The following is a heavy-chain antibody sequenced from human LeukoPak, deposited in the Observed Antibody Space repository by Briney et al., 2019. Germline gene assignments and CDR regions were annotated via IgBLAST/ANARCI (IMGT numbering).Heavy chain of an antibody. CDR1: GGTFSSYA. CDR2: IIPIFGTA. J-gene: IGHJ4*02. V-gene: IGHV1-69*13. D-gene: IGHD4-17*01. CDR3: ARGTGYGDLLDY. Sequence: ASVKVSCKASGGTFSSYAISWVRQAPGQGLEWMGGIIPIFGTANYAQKFQGRVTITADESTSTAYMELSSLRSEDTAVYYCARGTGYGDLLDYWGQGTLVTVSS.